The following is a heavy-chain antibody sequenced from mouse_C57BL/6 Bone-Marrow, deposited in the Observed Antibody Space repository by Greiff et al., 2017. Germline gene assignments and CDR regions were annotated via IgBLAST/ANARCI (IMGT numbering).Heavy chain of an antibody. CDR2: IDPSDSYT. D-gene: IGHD2-4*01. CDR3: ARGYDSDYAMDY. J-gene: IGHJ4*01. Sequence: QVQLQQPGAELVKPGASVKLSCKASGYTFTSYWMQWVKQRPRQGLEWIGEIDPSDSYTNYNQKFKGKATLTVDTSSSTAYMQLSSLTSEDSAVYYCARGYDSDYAMDYWGQGTSVTVSS. V-gene: IGHV1-50*01. CDR1: GYTFTSYW.